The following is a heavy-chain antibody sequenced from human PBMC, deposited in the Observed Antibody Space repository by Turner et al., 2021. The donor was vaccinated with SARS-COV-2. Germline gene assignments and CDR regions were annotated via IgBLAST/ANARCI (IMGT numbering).Heavy chain of an antibody. CDR1: GFTFSNYA. CDR3: ATKSGGFDY. CDR2: ISESGFST. V-gene: IGHV3-23*01. D-gene: IGHD6-25*01. J-gene: IGHJ4*02. Sequence: EVQLLESGGDLIQPGGSLRLSCAASGFTFSNYAMGWVRQAPGKGLNWVSSISESGFSTYYADSVKGRFTISRDNSKNTLFLQMNSRRAEDTAVYYCATKSGGFDYWGQGTLVTVSS.